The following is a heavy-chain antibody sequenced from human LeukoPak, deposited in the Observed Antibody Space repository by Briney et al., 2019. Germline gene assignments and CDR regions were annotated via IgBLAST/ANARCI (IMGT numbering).Heavy chain of an antibody. J-gene: IGHJ6*03. D-gene: IGHD6-13*01. CDR3: AKSIASASTNSCYYMDV. CDR1: GYSISSGYY. Sequence: SETLSLTCTVSGYSISSGYYWGWIRQPPGKRLEWIGSIFHSGTTYYNPSLKSRVTISVDTSKNQFSLRLSSVTAADTAVYFCAKSIASASTNSCYYMDVWGTGTTVTVSS. V-gene: IGHV4-38-2*02. CDR2: IFHSGTT.